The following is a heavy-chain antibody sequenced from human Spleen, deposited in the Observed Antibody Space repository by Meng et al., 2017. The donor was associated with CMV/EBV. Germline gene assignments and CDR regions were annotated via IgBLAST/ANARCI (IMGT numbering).Heavy chain of an antibody. CDR2: INWNGDSS. D-gene: IGHD7-27*01. Sequence: GESLKISCAASGFNFDDNGMSWVRQAPGKGLEWVSGINWNGDSSGYADSVRGRFTISRDNAKNSVYLQMNTLRAEDTAVYYCARDWGGFDIWGQGTKVTVSS. CDR3: ARDWGGFDI. CDR1: GFNFDDNG. J-gene: IGHJ3*02. V-gene: IGHV3-20*04.